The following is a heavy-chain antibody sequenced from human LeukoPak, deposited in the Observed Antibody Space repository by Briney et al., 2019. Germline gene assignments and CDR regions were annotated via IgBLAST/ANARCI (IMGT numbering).Heavy chain of an antibody. CDR3: AKEGGRYYDSSGNY. J-gene: IGHJ4*02. V-gene: IGHV3-23*01. D-gene: IGHD3-22*01. CDR2: ISGSGGAT. CDR1: GFTFSSYA. Sequence: GGSLRLYCAASGFTFSSYAMSWVRQAPGKGLEWVSAISGSGGATYYADSVKGRFTISRDNSKNTLYLQMNSLRAEDTAVFYCAKEGGRYYDSSGNYWGQGALVTVSS.